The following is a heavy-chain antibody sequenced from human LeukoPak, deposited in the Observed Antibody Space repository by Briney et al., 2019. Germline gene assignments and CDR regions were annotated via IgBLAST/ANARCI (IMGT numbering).Heavy chain of an antibody. CDR3: ARGDILVVVPAAIDMDV. Sequence: GGSLRLSCAASGFTFSSYWMSWVRQAPGKGLEWVANIKQDGSEKYYVDSVKGRFTISRDNAKNSLYLQMNSLRAEDTAVYYCARGDILVVVPAAIDMDVWGKGTTVTISS. CDR1: GFTFSSYW. D-gene: IGHD2-2*02. CDR2: IKQDGSEK. J-gene: IGHJ6*03. V-gene: IGHV3-7*01.